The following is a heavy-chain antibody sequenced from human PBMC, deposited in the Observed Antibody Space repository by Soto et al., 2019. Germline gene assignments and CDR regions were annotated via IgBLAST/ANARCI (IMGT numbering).Heavy chain of an antibody. CDR3: ARPTSTGTTSGYYFDY. CDR2: SIPILDIT. CDR1: GGTFSSYP. V-gene: IGHV1-69*02. Sequence: QVQLVQSGAEVKKPGSSVKVSCKASGGTFSSYPISWVRQAPGQGLEWMGRSIPILDITDYAQRFQGRVTITADKSTSTAHMELSSLSSDDTAVYYCARPTSTGTTSGYYFDYWGQGTLVTVSS. J-gene: IGHJ4*02. D-gene: IGHD1-7*01.